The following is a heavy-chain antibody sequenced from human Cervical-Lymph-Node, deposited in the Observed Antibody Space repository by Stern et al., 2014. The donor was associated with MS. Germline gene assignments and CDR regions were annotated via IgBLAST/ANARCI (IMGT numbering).Heavy chain of an antibody. D-gene: IGHD6-13*01. CDR2: IVPVFGTR. V-gene: IGHV1-69*01. CDR3: ALSSETIDRWYSLGYDL. J-gene: IGHJ5*02. Sequence: VRQAPGQGLERMGGIVPVFGTRTYAKEFRGRVTITADVSTSTVYMELSSLRSDDTAVYYCALSSETIDRWYSLGYDLWGQGTLVTVSS.